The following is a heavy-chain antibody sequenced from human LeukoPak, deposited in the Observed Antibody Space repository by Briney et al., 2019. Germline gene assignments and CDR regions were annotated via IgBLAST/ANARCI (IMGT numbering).Heavy chain of an antibody. J-gene: IGHJ6*03. CDR2: IRYDGSNK. V-gene: IGHV3-30*02. CDR1: GFTFSSYG. Sequence: GSLRLPCAASGFTFSSYGMHWVRQAPGKGLEWVAFIRYDGSNKYYADSVKGRFTISRDNSKNTLYLQMNSLRAEDTAVYYCAKVQDIVVVPAAIPYYMDVWGKGTTVTVSS. CDR3: AKVQDIVVVPAAIPYYMDV. D-gene: IGHD2-2*01.